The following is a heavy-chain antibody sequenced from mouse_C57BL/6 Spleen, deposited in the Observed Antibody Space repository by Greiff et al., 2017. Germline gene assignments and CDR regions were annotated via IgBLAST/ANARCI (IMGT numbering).Heavy chain of an antibody. CDR2: IYPGDGDT. Sequence: VQLQQSGPELVKPGASVKISCKASGYAFSSSWMNWVKQRPGKGLEWIGRIYPGDGDTNYNGKFKGKATLTADKSSSTAYMQLSSLTSEDSAVYFCASESSRYGSDWYFDVWGTGTTVTVSS. J-gene: IGHJ1*03. V-gene: IGHV1-82*01. D-gene: IGHD1-1*01. CDR3: ASESSRYGSDWYFDV. CDR1: GYAFSSSW.